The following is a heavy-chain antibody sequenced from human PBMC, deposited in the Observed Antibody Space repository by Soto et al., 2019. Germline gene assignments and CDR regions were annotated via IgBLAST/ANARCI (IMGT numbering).Heavy chain of an antibody. CDR1: GYIFTSYD. J-gene: IGHJ5*02. CDR3: ARDGIMGAIDVNWFDP. Sequence: NVSCKASGYIFTSYDINWVRQAPGQGLEWMGWMNPDSGYTGYAQKFQGRLTMSGNISTGTAYMELSSLTSEDTAIYFCARDGIMGAIDVNWFDPWGQGTLVTVSS. CDR2: MNPDSGYT. V-gene: IGHV1-8*01. D-gene: IGHD2-8*01.